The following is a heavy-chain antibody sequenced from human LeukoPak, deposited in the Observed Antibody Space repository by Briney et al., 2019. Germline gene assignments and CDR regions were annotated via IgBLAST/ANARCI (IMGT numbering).Heavy chain of an antibody. D-gene: IGHD4-17*01. J-gene: IGHJ4*02. CDR1: GFTFSSYW. Sequence: PGGSLRLSCAASGFTFSSYWMHWVRQAPGKGLQWVGRIRNKPHSYTTDYAASVKGRFTISRDDSKNSLFLQMNSLKIEDTAVYYCTRVRHGDYFDPWGLGTLVTVSS. CDR2: IRNKPHSYTT. V-gene: IGHV3-72*01. CDR3: TRVRHGDYFDP.